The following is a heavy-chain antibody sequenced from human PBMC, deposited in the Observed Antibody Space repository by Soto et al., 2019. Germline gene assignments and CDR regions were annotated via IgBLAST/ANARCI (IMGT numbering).Heavy chain of an antibody. CDR3: ARSVIVVVPAAIEYYFDY. CDR2: ESYSGRT. Sequence: TLSLTCTVSGDSISSTDYYWTWIRQLPGKGLEWIGYESYSGRTYYSPSYNPSLKSRVSISLDTSKNQVSLRLASVTVAVTAVYYCARSVIVVVPAAIEYYFDYWGQGTLVTVSS. D-gene: IGHD2-2*01. J-gene: IGHJ4*02. V-gene: IGHV4-31*03. CDR1: GDSISSTDYY.